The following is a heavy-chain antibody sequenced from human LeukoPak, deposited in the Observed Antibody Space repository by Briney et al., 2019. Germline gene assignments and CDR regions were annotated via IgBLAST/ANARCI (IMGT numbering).Heavy chain of an antibody. Sequence: GASVKVSCKASGGTFSSYAISWVRQAPGQGLEWMGGIIPIFGTANYAQKFQGRVTITTDESTSTAYMELSSLRPEDTAVYYCARDPMYYYEPYYYYYYMDVWGKGTTVTVSS. V-gene: IGHV1-69*05. CDR1: GGTFSSYA. J-gene: IGHJ6*03. CDR2: IIPIFGTA. CDR3: ARDPMYYYEPYYYYYYMDV. D-gene: IGHD3-10*01.